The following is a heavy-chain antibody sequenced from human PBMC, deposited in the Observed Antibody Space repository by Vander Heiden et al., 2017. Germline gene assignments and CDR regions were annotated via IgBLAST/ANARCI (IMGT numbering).Heavy chain of an antibody. CDR3: AKDPYSYGYDIVTYFDC. D-gene: IGHD5-12*01. Sequence: EVKLLESGGGLVQPGGSLRLSCVGSGFTLSRDAMSWVRPTPAKGLEWVAAISGTGNTANYAGSVKGRFTISRDNSKNMLFLDMNSLRAEDTGVYFCAKDPYSYGYDIVTYFDCWGQGTQVTVSS. J-gene: IGHJ4*02. V-gene: IGHV3-23*01. CDR2: ISGTGNTA. CDR1: GFTLSRDA.